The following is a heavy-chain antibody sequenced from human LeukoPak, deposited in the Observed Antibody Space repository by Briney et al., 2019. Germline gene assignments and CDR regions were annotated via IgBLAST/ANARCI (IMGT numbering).Heavy chain of an antibody. D-gene: IGHD5-24*01. J-gene: IGHJ4*02. Sequence: GGSLRLSCAASGFTFRSYWMHWVRQAPGKGLVWVSRINSDGSSTSYADSVKGRFTISRDNAKNTLYLQMNSLRAEDTAVYYCARMRWLQSAHIDYWGQGTLVTVSS. CDR3: ARMRWLQSAHIDY. CDR1: GFTFRSYW. CDR2: INSDGSST. V-gene: IGHV3-74*01.